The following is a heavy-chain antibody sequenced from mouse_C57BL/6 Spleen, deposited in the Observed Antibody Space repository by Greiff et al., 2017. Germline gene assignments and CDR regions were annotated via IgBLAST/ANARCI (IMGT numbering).Heavy chain of an antibody. J-gene: IGHJ4*01. V-gene: IGHV10-3*01. CDR1: GFTFNTYA. Sequence: EVQGVESGGGLVQPKGSLKLSCAASGFTFNTYAMHWVRQAPGKGLEWVARIRSKSSNYATYYADSVKDRFTISRDDSQSMLYLQMNNLKTEDTAMYYWVREGLRRGLYAMDYWGQGTSVTVSS. D-gene: IGHD2-4*01. CDR2: IRSKSSNYAT. CDR3: VREGLRRGLYAMDY.